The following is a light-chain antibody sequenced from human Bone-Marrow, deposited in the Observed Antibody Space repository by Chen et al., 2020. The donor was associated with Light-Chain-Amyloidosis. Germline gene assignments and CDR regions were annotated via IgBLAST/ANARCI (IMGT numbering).Light chain of an antibody. CDR3: MQVLQTWT. J-gene: IGKJ1*01. CDR1: QSLLHSSGYNY. V-gene: IGKV2-28*01. CDR2: LGS. Sequence: DIVMTQSPLSLPVTPGEPASISCRSSQSLLHSSGYNYLHWYLQKPGQSPQLLISLGSNRASGVPDRFSGSGSGTVFTLKISKVEADDVGVDYCMQVLQTWTFGQGTKVEIK.